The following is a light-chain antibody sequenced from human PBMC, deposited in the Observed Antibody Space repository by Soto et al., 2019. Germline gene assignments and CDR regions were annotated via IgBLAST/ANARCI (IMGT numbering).Light chain of an antibody. CDR2: GAS. CDR3: QQYGSSGT. CDR1: QSVSNNY. J-gene: IGKJ1*01. V-gene: IGKV3-20*01. Sequence: EIVLTQSPGTLSLSPGERATLSCRASQSVSNNYLDWYQQKPGQAPRLLIYGASNRATGIPDRFSGSGSGTDFTLTISRLEPEDFAVYSCQQYGSSGTFGQGTKVEIK.